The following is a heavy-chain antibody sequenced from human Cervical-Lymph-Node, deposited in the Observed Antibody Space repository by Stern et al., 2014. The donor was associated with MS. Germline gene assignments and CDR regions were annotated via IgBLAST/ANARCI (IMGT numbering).Heavy chain of an antibody. Sequence: EVQLLEFGGGLVKPGGSLRLSCAASGFTFSSYSMNWVRQAPGKGLEWVSSIYSSSSYIYYADSVKVRFTISRDNAKNSLYLQMNSLRAEDTAVYYCARDRGCSSTSCYTNYYYGMDVWGQGTTVTVSS. V-gene: IGHV3-21*01. J-gene: IGHJ6*02. D-gene: IGHD2-2*02. CDR3: ARDRGCSSTSCYTNYYYGMDV. CDR2: IYSSSSYI. CDR1: GFTFSSYS.